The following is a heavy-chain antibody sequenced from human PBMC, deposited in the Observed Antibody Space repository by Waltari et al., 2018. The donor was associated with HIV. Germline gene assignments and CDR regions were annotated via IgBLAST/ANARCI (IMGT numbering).Heavy chain of an antibody. CDR3: AREATSVTTSGGFDI. V-gene: IGHV4-4*02. D-gene: IGHD4-17*01. J-gene: IGHJ3*02. CDR2: IYQSGIT. CDR1: GGSVSSDNW. Sequence: QVQLQESGPGLVKPSGTLSLTCDVSGGSVSSDNWWSWVRQPPGAGLEWIGEIYQSGITNYSPSLKSRVTISIDKSRNQFALKLNSVTAADTAVYYCAREATSVTTSGGFDIWGQGTVVTVSS.